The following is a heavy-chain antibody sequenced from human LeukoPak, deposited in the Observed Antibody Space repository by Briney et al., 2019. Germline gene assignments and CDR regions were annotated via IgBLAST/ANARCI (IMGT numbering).Heavy chain of an antibody. CDR2: INPSCGST. J-gene: IGHJ4*02. CDR3: ARDILPSYSGYDRTLPDY. V-gene: IGHV1-46*01. CDR1: GYTFTSYY. Sequence: ASVKVSCKASGYTFTSYYMHWVRQAPGQGLEWMGIINPSCGSTSYAQKFQGRVTMTRDTSTSTVYMELSSLRSEDTAVYYFARDILPSYSGYDRTLPDYWGQGTLVTVSS. D-gene: IGHD5-12*01.